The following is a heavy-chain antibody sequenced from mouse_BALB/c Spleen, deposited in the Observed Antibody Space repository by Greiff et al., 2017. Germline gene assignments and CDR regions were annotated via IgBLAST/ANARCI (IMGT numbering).Heavy chain of an antibody. CDR1: GFTFSNYW. J-gene: IGHJ4*01. CDR3: TRLRYYAMDY. V-gene: IGHV6-6*02. CDR2: IRLKSNNYAT. D-gene: IGHD1-1*01. Sequence: EVKLEESGGGLVQPGGSMKLSCVASGFTFSNYWMNWVRQSPEKGLEWVAEIRLKSNNYATHYAESVKGRFTISRDDSKSSVYLQMNNLRAEDTGIYYCTRLRYYAMDYWGQGTSVTVSS.